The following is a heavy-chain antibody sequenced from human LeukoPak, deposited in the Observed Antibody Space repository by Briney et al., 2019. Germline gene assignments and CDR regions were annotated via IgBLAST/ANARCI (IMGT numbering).Heavy chain of an antibody. CDR2: ISGDGGST. J-gene: IGHJ6*02. D-gene: IGHD5-18*01. CDR1: GLTFDDYA. V-gene: IGHV3-43*02. Sequence: GGSLRLSCAASGLTFDDYAMHWDRQAPGKGLEWVSLISGDGGSTYYADSVKGRFTIPRDNSKNSLYLQMNSLRTEDTALYYCANVTPRRTAMVTWYYGMDVWGQGTTVTVSS. CDR3: ANVTPRRTAMVTWYYGMDV.